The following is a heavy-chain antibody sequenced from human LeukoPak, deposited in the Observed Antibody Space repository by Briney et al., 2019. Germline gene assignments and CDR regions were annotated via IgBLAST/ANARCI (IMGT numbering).Heavy chain of an antibody. CDR2: IDHSGST. J-gene: IGHJ6*02. CDR3: ARGPSVYCSGGSCYSLSYYYYYYGMGV. V-gene: IGHV4-34*01. Sequence: PSETLSLTCAVYGGSFSGYYWSWIRQPPGKGLEWIGEIDHSGSTNYNPSHKSRVTISVDTSKNQFSLKLSSVTAADTAVYYCARGPSVYCSGGSCYSLSYYYYYYGMGVWGQGTTVTVSS. D-gene: IGHD2-15*01. CDR1: GGSFSGYY.